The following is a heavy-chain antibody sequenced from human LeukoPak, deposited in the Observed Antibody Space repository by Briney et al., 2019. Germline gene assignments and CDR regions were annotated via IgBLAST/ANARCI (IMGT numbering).Heavy chain of an antibody. V-gene: IGHV4-4*02. CDR3: AREGSSGWSLGY. CDR1: GFTFSSYAM. D-gene: IGHD6-19*01. Sequence: GSLRLSCAASGFTFSSYAMSWVRQPPGKGLEWIGEIYHSGSTNYNPSLKSRVTISVDKSKNQFSLNLNSVTAADTAVYYCAREGSSGWSLGYWGQGTLVTVSS. J-gene: IGHJ4*02. CDR2: IYHSGST.